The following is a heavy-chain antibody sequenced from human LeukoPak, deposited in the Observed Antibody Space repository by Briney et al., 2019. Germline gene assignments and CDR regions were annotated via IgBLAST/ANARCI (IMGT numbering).Heavy chain of an antibody. CDR2: LYGGGTT. D-gene: IGHD2-2*01. Sequence: GGSLRLSCAVFWGTVSSNYMSWVRPAPGKGVEWVSVLYGGGTTYYADSVKGRFTISRDNSKNTLFLQMNSLRAEDTAVYYCAAAPPDIVVVPAATWGYWGQGTLVTVSS. V-gene: IGHV3-53*01. CDR1: WGTVSSNY. J-gene: IGHJ4*02. CDR3: AAAPPDIVVVPAATWGY.